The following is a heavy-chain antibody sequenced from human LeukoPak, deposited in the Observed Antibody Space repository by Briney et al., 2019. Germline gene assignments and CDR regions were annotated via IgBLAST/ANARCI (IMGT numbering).Heavy chain of an antibody. J-gene: IGHJ4*02. CDR1: GFTFSSYS. CDR3: AKPPKEYQLLLVDY. D-gene: IGHD2-2*01. Sequence: GGSLRLSCAASGFTFSSYSMNWVRQAPGKGLEWVSSISSSSSYIYYADSVKGRFTISRDNSKNTLYLQMNSLRAEDTAVYYCAKPPKEYQLLLVDYWGQGTLVTVSS. CDR2: ISSSSSYI. V-gene: IGHV3-21*04.